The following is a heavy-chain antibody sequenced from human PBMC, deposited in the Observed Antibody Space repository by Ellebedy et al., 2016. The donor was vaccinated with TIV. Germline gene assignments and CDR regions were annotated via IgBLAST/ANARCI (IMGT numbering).Heavy chain of an antibody. V-gene: IGHV3-74*01. CDR2: ISSDGTKT. Sequence: GESLKISCAASGFTFGDYWMHWVRQAPGKGLGWVSRISSDGTKTAYADSVKGRFTISRDNAKNTLHLQKNSLRAEATDVYYCARSRKQVSWFDPWGQGTLVTVSS. CDR1: GFTFGDYW. J-gene: IGHJ5*02. D-gene: IGHD1-14*01. CDR3: ARSRKQVSWFDP.